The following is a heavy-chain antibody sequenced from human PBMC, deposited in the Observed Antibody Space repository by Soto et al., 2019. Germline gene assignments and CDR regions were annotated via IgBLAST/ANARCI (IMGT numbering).Heavy chain of an antibody. Sequence: ASVKVSCKASGYTFTGYYMHWVRQAPGQGLEWMGWINPNSGGTNYAQKFQGWVTMTRDTSISTAYMELSRLRSDDTAVYYCAGGGYGGNSVGLVNNWFDPWGQGTLVTVSS. CDR2: INPNSGGT. J-gene: IGHJ5*02. CDR3: AGGGYGGNSVGLVNNWFDP. D-gene: IGHD5-12*01. V-gene: IGHV1-2*04. CDR1: GYTFTGYY.